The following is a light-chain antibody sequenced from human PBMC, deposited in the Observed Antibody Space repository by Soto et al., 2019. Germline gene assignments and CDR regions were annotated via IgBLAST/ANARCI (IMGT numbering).Light chain of an antibody. CDR2: GAS. CDR1: LSVGSIY. Sequence: EIVLTQSPGTLSLSPGERTTLACRVSLSVGSIYLAWYQQKPGQAPRHLIYGASSRAPAIPDRFSGSGSGKDFTLTIRRLEPEDFAVYYCQQYGSSSFGPGTKVDLK. CDR3: QQYGSSS. V-gene: IGKV3-20*01. J-gene: IGKJ3*01.